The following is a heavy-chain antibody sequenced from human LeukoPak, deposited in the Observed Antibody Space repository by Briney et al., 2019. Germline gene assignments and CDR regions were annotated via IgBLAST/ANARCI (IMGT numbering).Heavy chain of an antibody. J-gene: IGHJ4*02. CDR3: ARRDY. V-gene: IGHV3-48*01. CDR2: ISSDSTNI. CDR1: GFTFSSYS. Sequence: PGGSLRLSCAASGFTFSSYSMNWVRQAPGKGLEWISYISSDSTNIYYADSVKGRFTISRDNAENSLYLQMNSLRAEDTAVYYCARRDYWGQGTLVTVSS.